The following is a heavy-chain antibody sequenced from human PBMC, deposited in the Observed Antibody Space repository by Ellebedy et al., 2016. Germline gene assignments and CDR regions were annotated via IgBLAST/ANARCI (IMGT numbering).Heavy chain of an antibody. V-gene: IGHV3-33*08. CDR1: RFAFSSFG. CDR2: IWYDGSNK. CDR3: ARFNVNSGAFDI. D-gene: IGHD3-10*01. Sequence: GGSLRLSCAASRFAFSSFGMHWVRQAPGKGLEWVAVIWYDGSNKYYVDSVKGRFTVSRDNAKDTLYLQLNSLRAEDTAVYYCARFNVNSGAFDIWGRGTTVIVSA. J-gene: IGHJ3*02.